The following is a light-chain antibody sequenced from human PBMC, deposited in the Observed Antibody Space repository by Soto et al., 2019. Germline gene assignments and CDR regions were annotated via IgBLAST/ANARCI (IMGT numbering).Light chain of an antibody. CDR2: DAS. CDR3: QQYNSYSWT. V-gene: IGKV1-5*01. J-gene: IGKJ1*01. CDR1: QRMTSW. Sequence: DIQLTQSPSTLSASVGDRVTITCRASQRMTSWLAWYQQKPGKAPKLLIYDASSLESGVPSRFSGSGSGTEFTLTISSLQPDDFATYYCQQYNSYSWTFGQGTKVDIK.